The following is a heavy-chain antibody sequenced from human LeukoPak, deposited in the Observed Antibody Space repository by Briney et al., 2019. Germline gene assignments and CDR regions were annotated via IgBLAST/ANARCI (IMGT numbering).Heavy chain of an antibody. J-gene: IGHJ4*02. D-gene: IGHD3-10*01. Sequence: PGGSLRLSCAASGFTFSSHWMSWVRQAPGKGLEWVANIKQDGNEKKYVDSVKGRFTISRDNANSSLYLDMNSLRAEDTGVYYCARELYDSGTIFFDYWGQGTLVAVSS. CDR2: IKQDGNEK. CDR1: GFTFSSHW. V-gene: IGHV3-7*01. CDR3: ARELYDSGTIFFDY.